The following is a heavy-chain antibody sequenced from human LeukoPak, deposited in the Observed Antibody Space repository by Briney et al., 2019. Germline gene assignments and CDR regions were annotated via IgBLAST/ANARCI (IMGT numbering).Heavy chain of an antibody. J-gene: IGHJ4*02. CDR2: IIPIFGTA. CDR1: GGTFSSYA. V-gene: IGHV1-69*13. Sequence: ASVKVSCKASGGTFSSYAISWVRQAPGQGLEWMGGIIPIFGTANYAQKFQGRVTITADESTSTAYMELSSLRAEDTAVYYCARDVRVGLPFDYWGQGTLVTVSS. CDR3: ARDVRVGLPFDY. D-gene: IGHD3/OR15-3a*01.